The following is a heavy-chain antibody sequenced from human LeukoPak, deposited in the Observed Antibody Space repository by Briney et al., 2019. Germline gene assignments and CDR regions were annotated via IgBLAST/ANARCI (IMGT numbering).Heavy chain of an antibody. CDR1: GASISDYY. V-gene: IGHV4-59*01. CDR3: ARDRSEFDY. J-gene: IGHJ4*02. CDR2: IYYTGST. Sequence: SETLSLTCTVSGASISDYYWSWIRQPPGKGLEWIGYIYYTGSTNYNPSLKSRVTISVDRSKDQFSLKVNSVTAADTAVYYCARDRSEFDYWGQGTLVTVSS. D-gene: IGHD3-3*01.